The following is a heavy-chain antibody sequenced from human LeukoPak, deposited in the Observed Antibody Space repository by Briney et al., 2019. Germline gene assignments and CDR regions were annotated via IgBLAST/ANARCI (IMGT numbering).Heavy chain of an antibody. D-gene: IGHD3-22*01. Sequence: PSQTLSLTCTVSGGSISSGGYYWSWIRQHPGKGLEWIGYIYYSGSTYYNPSLKSRVTISVDTSKNQFSLKLSPVTAADTAVYYCARMVYEEGYYDSSGYWYFDLWGRGTLVTVSS. CDR1: GGSISSGGYY. CDR2: IYYSGST. J-gene: IGHJ2*01. CDR3: ARMVYEEGYYDSSGYWYFDL. V-gene: IGHV4-31*03.